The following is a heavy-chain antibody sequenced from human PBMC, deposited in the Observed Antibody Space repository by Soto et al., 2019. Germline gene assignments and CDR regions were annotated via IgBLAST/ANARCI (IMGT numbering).Heavy chain of an antibody. CDR2: IIPRSATS. Sequence: QVQLVQSGAEVKKPGSSVKVSCKASGDTFSTYTITWMRQAPGQGLEWMGGIIPRSATSNYAQKFQGRVTITADEATNTADMELSSLRAEETAGYYCAREGLVLFPTTVDTDDDYNAMDVGGQGTTVTVSS. J-gene: IGHJ6*02. CDR1: GDTFSTYT. V-gene: IGHV1-69*12. D-gene: IGHD4-17*01. CDR3: AREGLVLFPTTVDTDDDYNAMDV.